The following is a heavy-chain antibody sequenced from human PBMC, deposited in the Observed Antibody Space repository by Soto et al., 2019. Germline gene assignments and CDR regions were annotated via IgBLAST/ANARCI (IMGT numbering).Heavy chain of an antibody. J-gene: IGHJ4*02. V-gene: IGHV4-31*03. D-gene: IGHD2-21*01. CDR2: ISYSGST. CDR3: ARESDWPRGYFES. Sequence: QVQLQESGPGLVKPSQTLSLTCTVSGGSISSGYYFCTWIRQLPGKGLEWIGYISYSGSTQYNPSLTSRVTMSLDTSENQFSLKLSSVTAADTAVYSCARESDWPRGYFESWGQGALVTVSS. CDR1: GGSISSGYYF.